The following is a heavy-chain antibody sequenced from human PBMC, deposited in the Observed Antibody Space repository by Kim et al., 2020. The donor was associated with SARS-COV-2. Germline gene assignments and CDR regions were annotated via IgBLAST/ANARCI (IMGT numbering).Heavy chain of an antibody. J-gene: IGHJ3*02. Sequence: GGSLRLSCAASGFTFSSYAMSWVRQAPGKGLEWVSAISGSGGSTYYADSVKGRFTISRDNSKNTLYLQMNSLRAEDTAVYYCAKKQAGMWELNRNSDAFDIYGQGTMVTVSS. CDR3: AKKQAGMWELNRNSDAFDI. CDR1: GFTFSSYA. V-gene: IGHV3-23*01. CDR2: ISGSGGST. D-gene: IGHD1-26*01.